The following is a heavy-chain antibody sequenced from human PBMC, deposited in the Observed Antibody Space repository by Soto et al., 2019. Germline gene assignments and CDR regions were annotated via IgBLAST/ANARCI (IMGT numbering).Heavy chain of an antibody. V-gene: IGHV3-23*01. CDR1: GITISNYP. D-gene: IGHD3-10*01. CDR2: ISGSGDRT. CDR3: VKDDGGSPSTPPL. J-gene: IGHJ4*02. Sequence: EVQLLESGGGLVQPGGSLRLSCAASGITISNYPMSWVRQAPGKGLEWVSGISGSGDRTYYADSAKGRFTISKDISKNSLSLQVESLGVEDTAVYFCVKDDGGSPSTPPLWGQGTLVTVSS.